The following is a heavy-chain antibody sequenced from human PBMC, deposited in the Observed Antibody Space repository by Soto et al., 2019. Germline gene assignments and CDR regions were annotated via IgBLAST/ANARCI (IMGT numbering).Heavy chain of an antibody. J-gene: IGHJ4*02. V-gene: IGHV4-30-4*01. D-gene: IGHD3-22*01. CDR2: IFYTGNT. CDR1: GGSISSPDHY. Sequence: SETLSLTCTVSGGSISSPDHYWSWIRQSPGKGLEWIGYIFYTGNTYYNPSLKSRGTISVDTSKNQFSLKLSSVTAADTAVYFCARFYYHSFDSWGQGTLVTVSS. CDR3: ARFYYHSFDS.